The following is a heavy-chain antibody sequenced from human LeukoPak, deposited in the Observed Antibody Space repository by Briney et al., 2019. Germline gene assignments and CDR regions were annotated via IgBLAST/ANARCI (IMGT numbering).Heavy chain of an antibody. J-gene: IGHJ4*02. Sequence: GGSLRLSSAASGFPSSIYWMSWVRHAPGRVREWVANIKQDGGENFYVDSVKGRLTISRDNAKNSLYLQMNSLRAEDTAVYYCAREDHSNYNYWGQGTVVTVSS. CDR2: IKQDGGEN. CDR3: AREDHSNYNY. V-gene: IGHV3-7*01. CDR1: GFPSSIYW. D-gene: IGHD4-11*01.